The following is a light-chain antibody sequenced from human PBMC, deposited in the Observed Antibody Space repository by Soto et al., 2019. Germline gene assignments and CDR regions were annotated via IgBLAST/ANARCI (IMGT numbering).Light chain of an antibody. CDR2: GAS. J-gene: IGKJ1*01. Sequence: EILMTQSPATLSVSPGERATLSCRASQSVSSNLAWYQQKPGQAPRLLIFGASTRATGLPARFSGSGSGTEFTLTISNLQSADFALYYCQQYNNWPPAFGQGTTVEVK. CDR3: QQYNNWPPA. CDR1: QSVSSN. V-gene: IGKV3-15*01.